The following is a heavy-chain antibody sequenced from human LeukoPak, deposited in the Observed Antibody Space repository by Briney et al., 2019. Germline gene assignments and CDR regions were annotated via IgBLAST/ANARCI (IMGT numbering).Heavy chain of an antibody. D-gene: IGHD4-23*01. CDR1: GGTFSSYA. Sequence: ASVQVSCKASGGTFSSYAISWVRQAPGQGLEWMGRIIPILGIANYAQKFQGRVTITADKSTSTAYMELSSLRSEDTAVYYCARDLFPHDYGGPGGMDVWGQGTTVTVSS. V-gene: IGHV1-69*04. CDR2: IIPILGIA. J-gene: IGHJ6*02. CDR3: ARDLFPHDYGGPGGMDV.